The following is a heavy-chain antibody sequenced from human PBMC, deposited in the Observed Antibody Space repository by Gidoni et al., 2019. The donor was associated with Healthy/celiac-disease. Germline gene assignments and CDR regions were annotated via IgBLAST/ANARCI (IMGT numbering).Heavy chain of an antibody. CDR3: ARGSGSYYPVVSV. CDR1: VGSISSGGYY. J-gene: IGHJ6*02. V-gene: IGHV4-31*03. D-gene: IGHD3-10*01. Sequence: QVPLQESGPGLVKPSQTLSLTCTVSVGSISSGGYYWSWIRQHPGKGLEWIGYIYYSGSTYYNPSRKSRVTISVDTSKNQFSLNLSYVTAADTAVYYCARGSGSYYPVVSVWGQGTTVNVSS. CDR2: IYYSGST.